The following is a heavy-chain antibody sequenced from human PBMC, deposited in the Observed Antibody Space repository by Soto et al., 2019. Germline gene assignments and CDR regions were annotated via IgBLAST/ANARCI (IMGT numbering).Heavy chain of an antibody. J-gene: IGHJ4*02. Sequence: SETLSLTCTVSGGSISSYYWSWIRQPPGKVLEWIGYIYYSGSTNYNPSLKSRVTISVDTSKNQFSLKLSSVTAADTAVYYCARDSDFWSQGTLVTVSS. V-gene: IGHV4-59*01. D-gene: IGHD3-3*01. CDR2: IYYSGST. CDR1: GGSISSYY. CDR3: ARDSDF.